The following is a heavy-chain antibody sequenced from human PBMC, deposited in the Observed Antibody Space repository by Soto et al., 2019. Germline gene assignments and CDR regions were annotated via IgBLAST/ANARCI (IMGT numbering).Heavy chain of an antibody. V-gene: IGHV3-48*01. CDR3: ARDTCGGYCSGGSPIPHFDY. Sequence: GGSLRLSCAASGFTFSSYSMNWVRQAPGKGLEWVSYISSSSSTIYYADSVKGRFTISRDNAKNSLYLQMNSLRAEDTAVYYCARDTCGGYCSGGSPIPHFDYWGQGTLVTVSS. CDR1: GFTFSSYS. CDR2: ISSSSSTI. J-gene: IGHJ4*02. D-gene: IGHD2-15*01.